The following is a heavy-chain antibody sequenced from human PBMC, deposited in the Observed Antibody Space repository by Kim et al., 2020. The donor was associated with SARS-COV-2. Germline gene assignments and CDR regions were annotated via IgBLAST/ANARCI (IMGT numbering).Heavy chain of an antibody. V-gene: IGHV4-59*13. J-gene: IGHJ2*01. CDR3: ARGVKTYSSGWYWYFDL. CDR1: GGSISSYY. Sequence: SETLSLTCTVSGGSISSYYWSWIRQPPGKGLEWIGYIYYSGSTNYNPSLKSRVTISVDTSKNQFSLKLSSVTAADTAVYYCARGVKTYSSGWYWYFDLWGRGTLVTVSS. D-gene: IGHD6-19*01. CDR2: IYYSGST.